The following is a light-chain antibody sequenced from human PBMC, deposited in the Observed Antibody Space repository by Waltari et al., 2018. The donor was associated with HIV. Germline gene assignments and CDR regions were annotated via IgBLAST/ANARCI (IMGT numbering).Light chain of an antibody. CDR2: EVV. J-gene: IGLJ2*01. Sequence: QSALTPPASVSGSPGPSLTISCPVTVTAHYDFPWYQPRPGEAPKVIIFEVVNRPSGVSNRFSGSRSGNTASLTISGLLAEDEADYFCTSYISSAIPVFGGGTKVTVL. CDR3: TSYISSAIPV. V-gene: IGLV2-14*01. CDR1: VTAHYD.